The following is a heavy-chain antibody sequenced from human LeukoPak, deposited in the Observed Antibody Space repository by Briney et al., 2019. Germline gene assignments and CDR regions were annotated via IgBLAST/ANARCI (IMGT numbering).Heavy chain of an antibody. CDR2: ISSSGSTM. J-gene: IGHJ6*02. V-gene: IGHV3-48*03. CDR3: ARDNYGMDV. Sequence: PGGSLRLSCAASGLTFSSYEMNWVRQAPGKGLEWVSYISSSGSTMYYADSVKGRFTISRDNAKNSLYLQMNSLRAEDTAVYYCARDNYGMDVWGQGTTVTVSS. CDR1: GLTFSSYE.